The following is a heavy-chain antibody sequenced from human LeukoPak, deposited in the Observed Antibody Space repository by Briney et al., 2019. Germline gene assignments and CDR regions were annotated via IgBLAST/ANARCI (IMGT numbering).Heavy chain of an antibody. V-gene: IGHV4-39*01. CDR2: IYYSGST. Sequence: SETLSLTCTVSGGSISSSSYYWGWIRQPPGKGLEWIGSIYYSGSTYYNPSLKSRVTISVDTSKNQFSLKLSSVTAADTAVYYCARQGHDYVWGSYRYIYWGLGTLVTVSS. CDR3: ARQGHDYVWGSYRYIY. J-gene: IGHJ4*02. D-gene: IGHD3-16*02. CDR1: GGSISSSSYY.